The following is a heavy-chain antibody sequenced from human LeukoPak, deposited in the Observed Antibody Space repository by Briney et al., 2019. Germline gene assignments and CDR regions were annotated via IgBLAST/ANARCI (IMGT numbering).Heavy chain of an antibody. CDR2: ISSSSSYT. J-gene: IGHJ4*02. V-gene: IGHV3-11*03. Sequence: GGSLRLSCAASGFTFSDYYMTWSRQAPGKGLEWVSSISSSSSYTNYADSVKGRFTISRDNAETSLYLQMNSLRAEDTAVYYCARPGIAAAESYFDYWGQGTLVTVSS. CDR3: ARPGIAAAESYFDY. CDR1: GFTFSDYY. D-gene: IGHD6-13*01.